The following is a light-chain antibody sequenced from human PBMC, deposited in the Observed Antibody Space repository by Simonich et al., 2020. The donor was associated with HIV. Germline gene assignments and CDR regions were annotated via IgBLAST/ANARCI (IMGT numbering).Light chain of an antibody. Sequence: QSALTQPPSASGSPGQSITISCTGSRSDVGAYDYVSWYQRPPGKAPNLMIYDVDKRPSGVANRFSGSKSGNTASLTISGLQAEDEADYYCSSYTSSSTWVFGGGTKLTVL. V-gene: IGLV2-14*01. CDR2: DVD. CDR1: RSDVGAYDY. CDR3: SSYTSSSTWV. J-gene: IGLJ3*02.